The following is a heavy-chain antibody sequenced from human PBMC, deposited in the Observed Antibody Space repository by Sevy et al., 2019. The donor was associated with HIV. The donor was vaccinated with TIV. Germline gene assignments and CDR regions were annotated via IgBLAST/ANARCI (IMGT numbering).Heavy chain of an antibody. D-gene: IGHD2-21*01. CDR2: ISGSGGST. V-gene: IGHV3-23*01. CDR1: GFTFSSYA. J-gene: IGHJ4*02. Sequence: GGSLRLSCAASGFTFSSYAMSWVRQAPGKGLEWVSAISGSGGSTYYADSVKGRFTISRDNSKNTLYLQMNSLRAEDTAVYYCAKDSLLRDGGDSFDYWGQGTLVNVSS. CDR3: AKDSLLRDGGDSFDY.